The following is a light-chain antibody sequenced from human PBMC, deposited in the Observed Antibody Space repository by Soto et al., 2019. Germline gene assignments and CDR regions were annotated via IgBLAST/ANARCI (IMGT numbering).Light chain of an antibody. CDR3: SSYTSTSTRV. CDR1: RSDVGGYNY. J-gene: IGLJ1*01. V-gene: IGLV2-14*01. CDR2: EVS. Sequence: QSVLTRPAFVSGSPGQSITISCTGTRSDVGGYNYVSWYQHPPGKAPKLMIFEVSNRPSGVSNRFSGSKSGNTASLTISGLQVEDEADYYCSSYTSTSTRVFGTGTKV.